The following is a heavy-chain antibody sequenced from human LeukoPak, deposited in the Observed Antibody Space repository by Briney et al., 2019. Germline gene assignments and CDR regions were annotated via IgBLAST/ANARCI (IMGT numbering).Heavy chain of an antibody. CDR1: GFTFSSYS. CDR2: ISSSSCYI. D-gene: IGHD6-6*01. V-gene: IGHV3-21*01. CDR3: ARDLGPYSSSSYDY. J-gene: IGHJ4*02. Sequence: GGSLRLSCAASGFTFSSYSMNWVRQAPGKGLGWVSSISSSSCYIYYADPVKGRFTISRDNAKNSLYLQMNSLRAEDTAVYYCARDLGPYSSSSYDYWGQGTLVTVSS.